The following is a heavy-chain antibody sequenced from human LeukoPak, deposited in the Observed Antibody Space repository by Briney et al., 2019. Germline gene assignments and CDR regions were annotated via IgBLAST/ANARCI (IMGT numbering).Heavy chain of an antibody. J-gene: IGHJ4*02. CDR1: GYTFTAYN. CDR3: APQLGRLTDY. Sequence: ASVKVSCKASGYTFTAYNMDWVRQAPGQGLERMGWINPNSGGTNYAQKFQGRVTMTRDTTVSTAYMELSRLRSDDTAVYYCAPQLGRLTDYWGQGTLVTVSS. D-gene: IGHD7-27*01. V-gene: IGHV1-2*02. CDR2: INPNSGGT.